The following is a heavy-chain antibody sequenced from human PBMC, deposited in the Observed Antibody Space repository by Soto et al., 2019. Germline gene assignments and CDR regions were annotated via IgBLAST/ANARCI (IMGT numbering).Heavy chain of an antibody. CDR2: FDPEDGET. CDR1: GYTLTELS. V-gene: IGHV1-24*01. D-gene: IGHD3-10*01. CDR3: ATDLRRFGELLYDAFDI. J-gene: IGHJ3*02. Sequence: ASVKVSCKVSGYTLTELSMHWVLQAPGKGLEWMGGFDPEDGETIYAQKFQGRVTMTEDTSTDTAYMELSSLRSEDTAVYYCATDLRRFGELLYDAFDIWGQGTMVTVSS.